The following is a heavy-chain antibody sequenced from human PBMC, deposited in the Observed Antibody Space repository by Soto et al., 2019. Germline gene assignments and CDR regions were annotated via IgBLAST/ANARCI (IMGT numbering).Heavy chain of an antibody. CDR1: GYTFTGYY. Sequence: ASVKVSCKXSGYTFTGYYMHWVRQAPGQGLEWMGWINPNSGGTNYAQKFQGWVTMTRDASISTAYMELSRLRSDDTAVYYCARAVVPAAMGYYYYGMDVWGQGTTVTVSS. CDR3: ARAVVPAAMGYYYYGMDV. V-gene: IGHV1-2*04. D-gene: IGHD2-2*01. J-gene: IGHJ6*02. CDR2: INPNSGGT.